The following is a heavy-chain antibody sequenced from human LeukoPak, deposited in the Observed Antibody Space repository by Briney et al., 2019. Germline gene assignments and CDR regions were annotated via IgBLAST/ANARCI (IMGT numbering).Heavy chain of an antibody. CDR1: GYSFTNYW. D-gene: IGHD5/OR15-5a*01. CDR3: ARMGGATGAPGIPSVLVGYYYYYMDV. CDR2: IDPGDSDT. J-gene: IGHJ6*03. Sequence: GESLKISCQVSGYSFTNYWIGWVRQMPGKGLEWMGSIDPGDSDTRYSPSFQGQVTISADKSISTAYLQWSSLKASDTAMYYCARMGGATGAPGIPSVLVGYYYYYMDVWGKGTTVTVSS. V-gene: IGHV5-51*01.